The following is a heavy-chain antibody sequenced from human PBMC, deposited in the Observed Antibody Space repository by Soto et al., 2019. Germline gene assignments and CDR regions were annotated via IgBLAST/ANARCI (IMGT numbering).Heavy chain of an antibody. CDR1: GGSFSSYT. CDR3: ARVIGLHYIDY. Sequence: ASVKVSXKASGGSFSSYTISWVRQAPGQGLEWMGRIIPILGMANYAQKFQGRVTITADKSTSTAYMELSSLRSEDTAVYYCARVIGLHYIDYWGQGTLVTVSS. D-gene: IGHD2-2*02. J-gene: IGHJ4*02. V-gene: IGHV1-69*02. CDR2: IIPILGMA.